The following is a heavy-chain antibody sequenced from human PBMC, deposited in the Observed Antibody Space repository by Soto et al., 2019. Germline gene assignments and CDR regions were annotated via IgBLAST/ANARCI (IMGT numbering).Heavy chain of an antibody. J-gene: IGHJ3*01. D-gene: IGHD6-13*01. Sequence: EERLVESGGGLVQPGGSLRLSCAASGFTFSSYWMTWVRQAPGKGREWVANIKKDESKKSYLDSVRGRFTISRDNAKNSLYLQMDSLTAEDTALYYCARDASPGSSSWYFDAFDLWGQGTMVTVSS. V-gene: IGHV3-7*05. CDR2: IKKDESKK. CDR1: GFTFSSYW. CDR3: ARDASPGSSSWYFDAFDL.